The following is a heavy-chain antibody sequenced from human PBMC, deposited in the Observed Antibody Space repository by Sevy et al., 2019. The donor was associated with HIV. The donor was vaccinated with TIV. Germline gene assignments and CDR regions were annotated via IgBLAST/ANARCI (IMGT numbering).Heavy chain of an antibody. D-gene: IGHD6-19*01. CDR2: TYYRSKWYN. CDR3: ARDPDGYSSGGDVY. V-gene: IGHV6-1*01. Sequence: SQTLSLTCAISGDSVSSNIAAWNWIRQPPSRGLEWLVRTYYRSKWYNDYAVSVESRITINPDTAKNQFSLQLNSVTPEDTAVYYCARDPDGYSSGGDVYWGQGTLVTVSS. CDR1: GDSVSSNIAA. J-gene: IGHJ4*02.